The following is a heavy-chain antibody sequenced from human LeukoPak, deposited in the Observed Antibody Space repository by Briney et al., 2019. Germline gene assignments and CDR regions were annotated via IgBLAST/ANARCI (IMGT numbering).Heavy chain of an antibody. D-gene: IGHD2-15*01. J-gene: IGHJ5*02. Sequence: SETLSLTCTVSGGSISSYYWSWIRQPAGKGLEWIGRIYTSGSTNYNPSLKSRVTISVDTSKNQFSLKPSSVTAADTAVYYCARAQGWGAGYCSGGSCSHWFDPWGQGTLVTVSS. CDR3: ARAQGWGAGYCSGGSCSHWFDP. CDR1: GGSISSYY. V-gene: IGHV4-4*07. CDR2: IYTSGST.